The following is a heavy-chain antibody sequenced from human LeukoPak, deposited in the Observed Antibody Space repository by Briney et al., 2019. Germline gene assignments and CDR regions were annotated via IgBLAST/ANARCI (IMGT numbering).Heavy chain of an antibody. CDR3: VKGGYCSSTSCSEDAFDI. CDR1: GFTFSSYA. J-gene: IGHJ3*02. CDR2: ISSNGGST. V-gene: IGHV3-64D*06. Sequence: GGSLRLSCSASGFTFSSYAMHWVRQAPGKGLEYVSAISSNGGSTYYADSVKGRFTISRDNSKNTLNLQMSSLRAEDTAVYYCVKGGYCSSTSCSEDAFDIWGQGTMVTVS. D-gene: IGHD2-2*01.